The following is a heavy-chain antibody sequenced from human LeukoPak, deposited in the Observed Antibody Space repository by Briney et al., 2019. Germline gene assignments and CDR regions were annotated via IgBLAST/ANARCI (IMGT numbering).Heavy chain of an antibody. V-gene: IGHV3-15*01. D-gene: IGHD4-11*01. J-gene: IGHJ4*02. CDR3: TTAPDYTNYVGY. CDR1: GFTFSNAW. Sequence: GGSLRLSCAASGFTFSNAWMSWVRQAPGRGLEWVGRIKSKTDGGTTDYAAPVKGRFTISRDDSKNTLYLQMNSLKTEDTAVYFCTTAPDYTNYVGYWGQGTLVTVSS. CDR2: IKSKTDGGTT.